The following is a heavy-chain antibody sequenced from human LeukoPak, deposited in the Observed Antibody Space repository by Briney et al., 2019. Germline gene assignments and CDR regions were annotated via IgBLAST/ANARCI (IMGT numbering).Heavy chain of an antibody. CDR3: ARVLYILRYFDY. Sequence: GGSLRLSCAASGFIVSSNYMSWVRQAPGKGLEWVSVIYSDGSTYYADSVKGRFTISRDNSKNTLYRQMNSLRAEDTAVYYCARVLYILRYFDYWGKGTTVTISS. CDR1: GFIVSSNY. D-gene: IGHD3-9*01. V-gene: IGHV3-53*01. CDR2: IYSDGST. J-gene: IGHJ6*04.